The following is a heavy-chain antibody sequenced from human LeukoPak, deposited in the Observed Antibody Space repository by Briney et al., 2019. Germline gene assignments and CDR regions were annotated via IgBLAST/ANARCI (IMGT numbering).Heavy chain of an antibody. CDR3: ARDVDRAMAIWYRGERSAWYFDI. J-gene: IGHJ3*02. CDR2: IYYSGST. V-gene: IGHV4-59*01. Sequence: PSETLSLTCTVSGGSISSYYWSWIRQPPGKGLEWIGYIYYSGSTNYNPSLKSRVTISVDTSKNQFSLKLSSVTAAGTAVYYCARDVDRAMAIWYRGERSAWYFDIWGQGTMVTVSS. CDR1: GGSISSYY. D-gene: IGHD5-18*01.